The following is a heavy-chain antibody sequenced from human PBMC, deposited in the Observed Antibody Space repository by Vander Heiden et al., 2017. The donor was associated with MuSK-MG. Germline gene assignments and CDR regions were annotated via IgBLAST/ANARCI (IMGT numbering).Heavy chain of an antibody. CDR3: AREGGYDSSGYIYFDY. Sequence: QVQLQESAPGLVKPSQTLSLTRTVSGGSISSGGNYWSWSRQHPGKGLGWICYIYYSGTTYYNPSLKSRVTISVDTSKNQFSLKLSSVTAADTAVYYCAREGGYDSSGYIYFDYWGQGTLVTVSS. CDR2: IYYSGTT. D-gene: IGHD3-22*01. J-gene: IGHJ4*02. V-gene: IGHV4-31*03. CDR1: GGSISSGGNY.